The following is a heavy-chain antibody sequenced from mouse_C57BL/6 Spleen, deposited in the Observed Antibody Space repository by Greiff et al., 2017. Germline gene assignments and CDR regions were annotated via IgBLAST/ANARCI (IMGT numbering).Heavy chain of an antibody. J-gene: IGHJ2*01. CDR2: ISDGGSYT. CDR1: GFTFSSYA. Sequence: EVMLVESGGGLVKPGGSLKLSCAASGFTFSSYAMSWVRQTPEKRLEWVATISDGGSYTYYPDNVKGRFTISRDKAKNNLYLQMSHLKSEDTAMYYCARSDGYYVYYFGYWGQGTTLTVSS. D-gene: IGHD2-3*01. V-gene: IGHV5-4*03. CDR3: ARSDGYYVYYFGY.